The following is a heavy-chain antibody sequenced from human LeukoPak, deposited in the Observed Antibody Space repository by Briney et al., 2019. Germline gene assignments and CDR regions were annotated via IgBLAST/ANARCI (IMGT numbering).Heavy chain of an antibody. J-gene: IGHJ4*02. V-gene: IGHV4-39*01. CDR2: IYYSGST. Sequence: PSETLSLTCTVSGGSISSSSYYWGWIRQPPGKGLEWLGSIYYSGSTYYNPSLKSRVTVSVDTSKNQFSLKLTSVTAADTATYFCARKIGASDESFDYWGQGTLVTVSS. CDR3: ARKIGASDESFDY. D-gene: IGHD4-17*01. CDR1: GGSISSSSYY.